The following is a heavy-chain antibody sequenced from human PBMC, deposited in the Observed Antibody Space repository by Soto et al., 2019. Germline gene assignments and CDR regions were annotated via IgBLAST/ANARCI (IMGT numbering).Heavy chain of an antibody. D-gene: IGHD3-10*01. J-gene: IGHJ4*02. CDR2: ISKSGDST. CDR1: GVTFTSYA. Sequence: GGSLRLSCAASGVTFTSYAMTWVRQVPGEGLQWVSSISKSGDSTYYADSVKGRFTTSRDDSKNTLYLQMNSLRAEDTAIYYCAKGSFGFDYWGQGTLVTVSS. CDR3: AKGSFGFDY. V-gene: IGHV3-23*01.